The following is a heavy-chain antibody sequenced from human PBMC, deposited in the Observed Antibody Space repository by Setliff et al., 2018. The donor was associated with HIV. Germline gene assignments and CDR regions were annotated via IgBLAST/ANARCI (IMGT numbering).Heavy chain of an antibody. CDR2: IIPILTIA. V-gene: IGHV1-69*10. CDR3: ASTWGLDQPDAFDI. J-gene: IGHJ3*02. D-gene: IGHD3-16*01. Sequence: ASVKVSCKASGGTFSSYAISWVRQAPGQGLEWMGGIIPILTIANYAQKFQGRVTITRDTSASTAYMELSSLRSEDTAVYYCASTWGLDQPDAFDIWGQGTMVTVSS. CDR1: GGTFSSYA.